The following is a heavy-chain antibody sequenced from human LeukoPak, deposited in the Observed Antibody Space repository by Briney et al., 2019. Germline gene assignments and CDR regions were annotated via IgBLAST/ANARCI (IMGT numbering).Heavy chain of an antibody. CDR3: ARDPFRIVATRGYAFDI. Sequence: TGRSLRLSCAASGFTFSSYAMHWVRQAPGKGLEWVAVISYDGSNKYYADSVKGRFTISRDNSKNTLYLQMNSLRAEDTAVHYCARDPFRIVATRGYAFDIWGQGTMVTVSS. CDR2: ISYDGSNK. V-gene: IGHV3-30-3*01. D-gene: IGHD5-12*01. CDR1: GFTFSSYA. J-gene: IGHJ3*02.